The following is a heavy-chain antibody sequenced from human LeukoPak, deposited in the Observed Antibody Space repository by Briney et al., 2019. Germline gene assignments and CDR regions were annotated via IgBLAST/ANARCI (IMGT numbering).Heavy chain of an antibody. D-gene: IGHD3-22*01. CDR2: IYPGDSDT. Sequence: GESLKISCKGSGYGFTSYWIGWVRQMPGKGLEWMGIIYPGDSDTRYSPSFQGQVTISADKSISTAYLQWSSLKASDTAMYYCARQTYYYDSSGYYPLTGLDYWGQGTLVTVSS. J-gene: IGHJ4*02. CDR1: GYGFTSYW. CDR3: ARQTYYYDSSGYYPLTGLDY. V-gene: IGHV5-51*01.